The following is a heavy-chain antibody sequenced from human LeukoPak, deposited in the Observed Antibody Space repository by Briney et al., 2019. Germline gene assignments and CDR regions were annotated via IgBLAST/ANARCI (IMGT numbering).Heavy chain of an antibody. CDR1: GFTFSDYY. D-gene: IGHD3-10*01. CDR3: AQARGSGSYPFGY. CDR2: ISSSSSYT. V-gene: IGHV3-11*06. Sequence: GGSLRLFCAASGFTFSDYYMSWIRQAPGKGLEWVSYISSSSSYTNYADSVKGRFTISRDNAKNSLYLQMNSLRAEDTAVYYCAQARGSGSYPFGYWGQGTLVTVSS. J-gene: IGHJ4*02.